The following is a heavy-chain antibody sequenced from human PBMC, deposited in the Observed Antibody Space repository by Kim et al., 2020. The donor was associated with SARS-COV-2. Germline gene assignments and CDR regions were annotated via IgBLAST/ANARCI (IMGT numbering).Heavy chain of an antibody. CDR2: ITNSGGTT. J-gene: IGHJ2*01. Sequence: GGSLRLSCAASGFTFSNFGMTWVRQAPGKGLEWVSCITNSGGTTNYADSVKGRFTISRDNSKKTLYLQMNSLRVEDTAVYYCAKRGDSSLYPHWPFDLWG. CDR1: GFTFSNFG. CDR3: AKRGDSSLYPHWPFDL. V-gene: IGHV3-23*01. D-gene: IGHD3-22*01.